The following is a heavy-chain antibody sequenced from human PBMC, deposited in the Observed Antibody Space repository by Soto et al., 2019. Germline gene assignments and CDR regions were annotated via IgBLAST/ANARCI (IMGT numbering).Heavy chain of an antibody. V-gene: IGHV1-18*04. J-gene: IGHJ6*02. D-gene: IGHD3-10*01. CDR1: GYTFTSYG. Sequence: QVQLVQSGAEVKKPGASVKVSCKASGYTFTSYGVSWVRQAPGQGLEWMGWISGYNGNTNYAQKLQGRVTMTTDTPTSTADMEVRSLRSDDTAVYCSARAGEYYYGSGRTYYYGMDVWGQGITVTVSS. CDR3: ARAGEYYYGSGRTYYYGMDV. CDR2: ISGYNGNT.